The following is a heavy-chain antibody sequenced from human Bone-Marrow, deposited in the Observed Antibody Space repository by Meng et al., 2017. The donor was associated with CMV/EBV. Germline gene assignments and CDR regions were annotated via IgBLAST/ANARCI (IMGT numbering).Heavy chain of an antibody. CDR2: ISDDGSKK. CDR1: GFTVSRYA. J-gene: IGHJ4*02. D-gene: IGHD1-26*01. Sequence: GGSLRLSCAASGFTVSRYAMHWVRQAPGKGLEWVTVISDDGSKKYYADSVRGRFTISRDNSKNRLYLQMNSLRGDDTAVYYCARGNGGSYGWIDYWGQGALVTVSS. V-gene: IGHV3-30*04. CDR3: ARGNGGSYGWIDY.